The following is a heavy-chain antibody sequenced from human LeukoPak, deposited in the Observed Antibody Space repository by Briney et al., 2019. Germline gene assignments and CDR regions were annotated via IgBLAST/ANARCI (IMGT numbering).Heavy chain of an antibody. CDR2: IYYSGST. J-gene: IGHJ4*02. Sequence: SETLSLTCTVSGVSISSSSYYWGWIRQPPGKGLEWIGSIYYSGSTYYDPSLKSLVTISVDTSKNQFSLKLSSVTAADTAVFYCARVAYSGYDYRGYFDYWGQGTLVTVSS. CDR3: ARVAYSGYDYRGYFDY. CDR1: GVSISSSSYY. V-gene: IGHV4-39*07. D-gene: IGHD5-12*01.